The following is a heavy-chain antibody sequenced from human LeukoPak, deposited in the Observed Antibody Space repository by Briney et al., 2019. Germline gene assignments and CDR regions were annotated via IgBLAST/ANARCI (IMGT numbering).Heavy chain of an antibody. CDR1: GGSISSYY. V-gene: IGHV4-4*07. CDR2: IYISETT. CDR3: ARGGDFDWSLGLFEY. J-gene: IGHJ4*02. D-gene: IGHD3-9*01. Sequence: SETLSLTCTVSGGSISSYYWSWIRQPAGKGLEWIGRIYISETTIYNPSLRSRVTMSVDTSKNQFSLKLSSVTAADTAVYYCARGGDFDWSLGLFEYWGQGTLVTVSS.